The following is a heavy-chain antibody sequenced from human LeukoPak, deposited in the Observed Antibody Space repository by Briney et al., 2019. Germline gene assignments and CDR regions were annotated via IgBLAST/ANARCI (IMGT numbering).Heavy chain of an antibody. CDR3: ARVPQMFGNIEAFDI. CDR2: IYYIGST. J-gene: IGHJ3*02. D-gene: IGHD3-10*02. V-gene: IGHV4-39*07. CDR1: GGSISNSPCY. Sequence: TSETLSLTCTVSGGSISNSPCYWGWIRQPPGKTLEWIGNIYYIGSTYYSPSLKSRVTISVDRSKNQFSLKLSSVTAADTAVYYCARVPQMFGNIEAFDIWGQGTMVTVSS.